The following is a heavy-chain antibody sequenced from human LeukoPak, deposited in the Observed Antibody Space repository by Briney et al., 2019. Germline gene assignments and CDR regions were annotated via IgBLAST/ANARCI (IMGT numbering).Heavy chain of an antibody. Sequence: SETLSLTCTVSGGSISSGSYYWNWIRQPAGKGLEWIGRIYTSGSTNYNPSLKSRVTISVDTSKNQFSLKLNSVTAADTAVYYCAREGLNMVRGVIPKEAWGWFDPWGQGTLVTVSS. CDR1: GGSISSGSYY. D-gene: IGHD3-10*01. CDR2: IYTSGST. CDR3: AREGLNMVRGVIPKEAWGWFDP. J-gene: IGHJ5*02. V-gene: IGHV4-61*02.